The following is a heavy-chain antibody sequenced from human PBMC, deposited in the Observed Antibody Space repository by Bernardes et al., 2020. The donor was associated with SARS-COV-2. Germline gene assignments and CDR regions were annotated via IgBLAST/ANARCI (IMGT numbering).Heavy chain of an antibody. CDR2: IWYDGSNK. CDR3: ASGGDFWSGTPEYYFDY. CDR1: GFTFSSYG. Sequence: SLRLSCAASGFTFSSYGMHWVRQAPGKGLEWVAVIWYDGSNKYYADSVKGRFTISRDNSKNTLYLQMNSLRAEDTAVYYCASGGDFWSGTPEYYFDYWGQGTLVTVSS. J-gene: IGHJ4*02. V-gene: IGHV3-33*01. D-gene: IGHD3-3*01.